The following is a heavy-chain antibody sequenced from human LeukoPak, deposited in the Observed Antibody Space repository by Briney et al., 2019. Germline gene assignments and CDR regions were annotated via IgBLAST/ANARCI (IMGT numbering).Heavy chain of an antibody. CDR1: GFTFSSYA. CDR3: ASLVSRRGAFDI. J-gene: IGHJ3*02. CDR2: ISYDGSNK. V-gene: IGHV3-30-3*01. Sequence: PGRSLRLSCAASGFTFSSYAMHWVRQAPGKGLEWVAVISYDGSNKYYADSVKGRFTISRDNSKNTLYLQMNSLRAKDTAVYYCASLVSRRGAFDIWGQGTMVTVSS.